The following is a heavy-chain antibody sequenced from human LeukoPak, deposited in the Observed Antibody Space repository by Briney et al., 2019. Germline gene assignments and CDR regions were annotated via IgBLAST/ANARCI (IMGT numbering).Heavy chain of an antibody. CDR1: GFTFSSYA. J-gene: IGHJ3*02. D-gene: IGHD5-18*01. CDR2: IDPDGRST. V-gene: IGHV3-74*01. CDR3: ARHVDTAMAKGAFDI. Sequence: LGGSLRLSCAASGFTFSSYAMSWVRQAPGKGLVWVSYIDPDGRSTSYADSVKGRFTISRDNAKNTLYLQMNSLRAEDTAVYYCARHVDTAMAKGAFDIWGQGTMVTVSS.